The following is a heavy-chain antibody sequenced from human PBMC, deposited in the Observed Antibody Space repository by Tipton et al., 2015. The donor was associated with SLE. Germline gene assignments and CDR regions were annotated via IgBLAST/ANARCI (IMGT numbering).Heavy chain of an antibody. CDR2: IYTSGST. J-gene: IGHJ5*02. V-gene: IGHV4-61*09. CDR1: GGSISSGSYY. D-gene: IGHD3-10*01. CDR3: VRGGGSSSGRWFDP. Sequence: LRLSCTVSGGSISSGSYYWSWIRQPAGKGLEWIGYIYTSGSTNYNPSLKSRVTISVDTSKNQFSLKLTYVTAADTAVYYCVRGGGSSSGRWFDPWGRGTLVTVSS.